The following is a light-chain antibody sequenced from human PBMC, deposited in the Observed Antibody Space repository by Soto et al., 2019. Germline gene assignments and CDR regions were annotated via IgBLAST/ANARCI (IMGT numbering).Light chain of an antibody. Sequence: DTQMTQSPSSLSASVGDRVTITCRASRGISNFLAWYQQKPGKVPELLIYGASTLQSGVPSRFSGTRSGTEFTLTISSLQPEDVATYFCQQYDSSPLTFGGGSKVEFK. CDR1: RGISNF. CDR2: GAS. J-gene: IGKJ4*01. V-gene: IGKV1-27*01. CDR3: QQYDSSPLT.